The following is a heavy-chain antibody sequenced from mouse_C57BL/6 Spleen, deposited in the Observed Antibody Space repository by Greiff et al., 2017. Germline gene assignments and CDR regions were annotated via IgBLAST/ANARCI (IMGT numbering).Heavy chain of an antibody. CDR3: AGQLRLRLYYYAMDY. V-gene: IGHV1-77*01. CDR1: GYTFTDYY. J-gene: IGHJ4*01. D-gene: IGHD3-2*02. Sequence: QVHVKQSGAELVKPGASVKISCKASGYTFTDYYINWVKQRPGQGLEWIGKIGPGSGSTYYNEQFKGKATLTADKSSSTAYMQLSSLTSEDSAVYFCAGQLRLRLYYYAMDYWGQGTSVTVSS. CDR2: IGPGSGST.